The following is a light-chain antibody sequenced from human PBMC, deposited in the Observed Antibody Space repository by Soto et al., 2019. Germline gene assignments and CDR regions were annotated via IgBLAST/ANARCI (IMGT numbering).Light chain of an antibody. CDR2: DVT. CDR3: CSYAGSYTYV. V-gene: IGLV2-11*01. Sequence: QSALTQPRSVSGSPGQSVTISCTGASSDVGGFNFVSWHQQHPGNAPKLMIYDVTKRPSGVLDRFSGSKSGNTAPLTISGLQAEDEADYYCCSYAGSYTYVFGTGTKVTVL. CDR1: SSDVGGFNF. J-gene: IGLJ1*01.